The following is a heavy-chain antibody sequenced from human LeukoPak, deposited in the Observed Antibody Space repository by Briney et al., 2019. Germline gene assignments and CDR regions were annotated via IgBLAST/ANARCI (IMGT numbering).Heavy chain of an antibody. CDR3: ARESTYYYFDSSGRTVVDY. Sequence: SETLSLTFAFNGGFFRGYSWNGLRQPRSRGGAGVGKINDDGSTNYNPSLKSRVTISGDTSTNQFSLKLTSVTAADTALYSCARESTYYYFDSSGRTVVDYWGQGTQVTVSS. J-gene: IGHJ4*02. V-gene: IGHV4-34*01. CDR2: INDDGST. CDR1: GGFFRGYS. D-gene: IGHD3-22*01.